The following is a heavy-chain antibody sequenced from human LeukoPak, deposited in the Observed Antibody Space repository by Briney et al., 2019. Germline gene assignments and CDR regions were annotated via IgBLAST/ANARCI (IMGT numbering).Heavy chain of an antibody. CDR1: GGSISSSNW. CDR3: ARVGSTALFDP. D-gene: IGHD3-10*01. V-gene: IGHV4-4*02. CDR2: IPHSGST. Sequence: SGTLSLTCAVSGGSISSSNWWSRVRQPPGKGLEWIGEIPHSGSTNYNPSLKSRVTMSVDKSKNHFSLKLSSVTAADTAVYYCARVGSTALFDPWGQGTLVTVSS. J-gene: IGHJ5*02.